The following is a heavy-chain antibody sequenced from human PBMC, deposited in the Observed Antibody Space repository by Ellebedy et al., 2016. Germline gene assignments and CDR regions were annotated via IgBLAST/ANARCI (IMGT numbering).Heavy chain of an antibody. V-gene: IGHV3-7*01. J-gene: IGHJ4*02. D-gene: IGHD3-9*01. CDR3: ARVDWGRFDF. CDR1: GFSFSIYW. Sequence: GESLKISCAASGFSFSIYWMSWVRQAPGKGLEWVSNINQVGSETYYLDSLKGRITVSRDNAKNSLYLQMNSLTAEDTAIYYCARVDWGRFDFWGQGALVTVSS. CDR2: INQVGSET.